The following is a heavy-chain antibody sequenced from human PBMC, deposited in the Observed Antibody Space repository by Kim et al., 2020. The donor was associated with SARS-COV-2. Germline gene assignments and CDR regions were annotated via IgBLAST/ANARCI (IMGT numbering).Heavy chain of an antibody. CDR1: GFTFSSYS. V-gene: IGHV3-21*01. J-gene: IGHJ6*02. CDR3: ARDRVWELLGRHAAIDYYYYGMDV. CDR2: ISSSSSYI. Sequence: GGSLRLSCAASGFTFSSYSMNWVRQAPGKGLEWVSSISSSSSYIYYADSVKGRFTISRDNAKNSLYLQMNSLRAEDTAVYYCARDRVWELLGRHAAIDYYYYGMDVWGQGTTVTVSS. D-gene: IGHD1-26*01.